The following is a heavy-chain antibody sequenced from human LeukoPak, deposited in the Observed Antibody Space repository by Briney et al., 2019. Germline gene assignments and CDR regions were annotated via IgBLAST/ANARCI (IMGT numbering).Heavy chain of an antibody. CDR2: IYYSGST. V-gene: IGHV4-59*01. D-gene: IGHD3-3*01. CDR3: ARVVSAEWLRSYYYFDY. Sequence: DPSETLSLTCTVSGGSISSYYWSWIRQPPGKGLEWIGYIYYSGSTNYNPSLKSRVTISVDTSKNQFSLKLSSVTAADTAVYYCARVVSAEWLRSYYYFDYWGQGTLVTVSS. J-gene: IGHJ4*02. CDR1: GGSISSYY.